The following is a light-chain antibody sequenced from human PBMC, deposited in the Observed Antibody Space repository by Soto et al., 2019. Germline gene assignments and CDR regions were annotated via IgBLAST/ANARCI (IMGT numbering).Light chain of an antibody. Sequence: EIVMTQSPATLSVSPGERATLSCRASQSVSSNLAGYQQKPAQAPRLLIYGASTRATGIPARISGSVSGTEFTLTISSLQSEDSAVYYCQQHNNWPPLTFGQGTRLEIK. CDR3: QQHNNWPPLT. CDR2: GAS. V-gene: IGKV3-15*01. CDR1: QSVSSN. J-gene: IGKJ5*01.